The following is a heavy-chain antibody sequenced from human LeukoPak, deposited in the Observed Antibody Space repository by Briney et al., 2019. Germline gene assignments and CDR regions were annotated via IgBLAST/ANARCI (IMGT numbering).Heavy chain of an antibody. CDR3: ARAPYYYDSSGSLGAFDI. Sequence: GASVKVSCKASGYTFTGYYMHWVRQAPGQGLEWMGRINPNSGGTNYAQKFQGRVTMTRDTSISTAYMELSWLRSDDTAVYYCARAPYYYDSSGSLGAFDIWGQGTMVTVSS. D-gene: IGHD3-22*01. CDR2: INPNSGGT. J-gene: IGHJ3*02. V-gene: IGHV1-2*06. CDR1: GYTFTGYY.